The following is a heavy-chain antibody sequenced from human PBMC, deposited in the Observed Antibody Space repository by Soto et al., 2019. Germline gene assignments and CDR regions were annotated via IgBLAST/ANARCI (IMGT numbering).Heavy chain of an antibody. CDR3: ARDRGVAPPVAGNAPYYYYMDV. V-gene: IGHV1-18*01. Sequence: QDQLVQSGAEVKKPGASVTVSCKTSGYSFTNYGITWVRQAPGQGLEWMGWISGFNGNTHYAQKLQGRGTMTTDASTSTAYMEMRSLRSDDTAVYYCARDRGVAPPVAGNAPYYYYMDVGGKGTTFTVSS. CDR2: ISGFNGNT. CDR1: GYSFTNYG. J-gene: IGHJ6*03. D-gene: IGHD6-19*01.